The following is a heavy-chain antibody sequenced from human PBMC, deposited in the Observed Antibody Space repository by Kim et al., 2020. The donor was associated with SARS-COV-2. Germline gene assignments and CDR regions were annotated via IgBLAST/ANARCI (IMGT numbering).Heavy chain of an antibody. CDR2: IYYSGST. V-gene: IGHV4-31*03. CDR1: GGSISSGGYY. CDR3: ARGLNSSGYYSRVDYFDY. D-gene: IGHD3-22*01. J-gene: IGHJ4*02. Sequence: SETLSLTCTVSGGSISSGGYYWSWIRQHPGKGLEWIGYIYYSGSTYYNPSLKSRVTISVDTSKNQFSLKLSSVTAADTAVYYCARGLNSSGYYSRVDYFDYWGQGTLVTVSS.